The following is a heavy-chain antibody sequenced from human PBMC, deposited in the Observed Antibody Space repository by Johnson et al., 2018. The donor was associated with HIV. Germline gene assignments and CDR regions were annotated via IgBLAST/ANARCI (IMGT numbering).Heavy chain of an antibody. CDR3: ATLSSSWYAFDI. D-gene: IGHD6-13*01. J-gene: IGHJ3*02. CDR1: GFTFSSYA. Sequence: VQLVESGGGLVQPGGSLRLSCAASGFTFSSYAMSWVRQAPGKGLEWVSAISGSGGSTYYADSVKGRFTISRDNAKNSLYLQMNSLRAEDTAVYYCATLSSSWYAFDIWGQGTMVTVSS. CDR2: ISGSGGST. V-gene: IGHV3-23*04.